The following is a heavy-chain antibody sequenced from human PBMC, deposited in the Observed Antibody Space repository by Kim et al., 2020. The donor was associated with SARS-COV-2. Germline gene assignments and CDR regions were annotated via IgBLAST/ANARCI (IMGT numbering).Heavy chain of an antibody. V-gene: IGHV4-39*02. J-gene: IGHJ4*01. CDR3: GGYVELLFSAAAAYYF. D-gene: IGHD3-9*01. CDR2: FCYSTNS. Sequence: SETLSLTCTVSGGSISSNSYYWSWLRPAPGMGLEWIGCFCYSTNSNYNPTIQVRITIDIATSQNYLTLKLITATAADASYCASGGYVELLFSAAAAYYF. CDR1: GGSISSNSYY.